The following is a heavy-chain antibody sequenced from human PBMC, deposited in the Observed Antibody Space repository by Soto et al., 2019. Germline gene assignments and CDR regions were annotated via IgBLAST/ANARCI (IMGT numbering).Heavy chain of an antibody. J-gene: IGHJ3*01. CDR1: EFTFSTYT. CDR3: ARDPGLAVPRGFDL. D-gene: IGHD6-19*01. Sequence: GESLKISCAASEFTFSTYTMNWVRQAPGKGLEWVSSISSSSSYIYYADSVKGRFTISRDNAKNSLYLQMNSLRAEETAVYYCARDPGLAVPRGFDLWGQGTMVTVSS. V-gene: IGHV3-21*01. CDR2: ISSSSSYI.